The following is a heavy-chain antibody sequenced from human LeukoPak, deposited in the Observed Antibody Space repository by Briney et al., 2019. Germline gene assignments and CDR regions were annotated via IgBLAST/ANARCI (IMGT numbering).Heavy chain of an antibody. D-gene: IGHD3-22*01. CDR1: GFTFSSYW. CDR2: IKPDGSEK. Sequence: GGSLRLSCAASGFTFSSYWMSWVRQAPGKGLEWVANIKPDGSEKYYVDSVKGRFTISRDNAKNSLYLQMNSLRAEDTAVYYCARDEVGAYYPGYGMDVWGQGTTVTVSS. V-gene: IGHV3-7*01. CDR3: ARDEVGAYYPGYGMDV. J-gene: IGHJ6*02.